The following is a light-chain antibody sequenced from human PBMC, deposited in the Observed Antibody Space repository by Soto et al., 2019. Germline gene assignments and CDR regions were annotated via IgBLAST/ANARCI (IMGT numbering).Light chain of an antibody. V-gene: IGKV3-20*01. Sequence: EIVLTQSPGTLSLSPGERATLSCRASQSVISNYLAWYQQKPGQAPRVLIYGASSRSAGIPDRFSGSGSGTDFTLTISRLEPEDFAVYYCQQYGSSPPWAFGQGTKVDIK. J-gene: IGKJ1*01. CDR3: QQYGSSPPWA. CDR2: GAS. CDR1: QSVISNY.